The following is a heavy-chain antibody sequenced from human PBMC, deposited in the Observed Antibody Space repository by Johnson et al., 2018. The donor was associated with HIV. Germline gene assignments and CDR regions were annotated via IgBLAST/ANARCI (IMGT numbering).Heavy chain of an antibody. J-gene: IGHJ3*02. CDR1: GFTFSDYY. CDR3: ARDILEYSSSVPDAFDI. V-gene: IGHV3-11*04. CDR2: ISYSASSM. Sequence: QVQLVESGGGVVQPGRSLRLSCAASGFTFSDYYMSWIRQAPGKGLEWVSYISYSASSMFYADSVKGRFTISRDNSKNTLYLQMNSLRAEDTAVYYCARDILEYSSSVPDAFDIWGQGTMVTVSS. D-gene: IGHD6-6*01.